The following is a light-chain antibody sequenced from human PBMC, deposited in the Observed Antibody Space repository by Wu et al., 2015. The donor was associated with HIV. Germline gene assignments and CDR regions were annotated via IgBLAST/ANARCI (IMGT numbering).Light chain of an antibody. CDR1: QSVNRI. V-gene: IGKV3-15*01. Sequence: IVLTQSPATLSASPGERVTLSCRASQSVNRIFAWYQQRPGQAPRLLIHGASTRATDIPARFSGSGSGTEFTLTISAIESEDFAVYFCHQYNNWPPFTFGPGTKVQIK. CDR2: GAS. J-gene: IGKJ3*01. CDR3: HQYNNWPPFT.